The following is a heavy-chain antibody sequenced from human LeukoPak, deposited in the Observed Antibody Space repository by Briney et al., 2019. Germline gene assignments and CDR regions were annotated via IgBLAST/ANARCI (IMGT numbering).Heavy chain of an antibody. CDR2: IYYSGST. Sequence: PSETLSLTCTVSGGPISSYYWSWIRQPPGKGLEWIGYIYYSGSTNYNPSLKSRVTISVDTSKNQFSLKLSSVTAADTAVYYCARELKGSSSWRGYFDYWGQGTLVTVSS. CDR1: GGPISSYY. V-gene: IGHV4-59*01. D-gene: IGHD6-13*01. J-gene: IGHJ4*02. CDR3: ARELKGSSSWRGYFDY.